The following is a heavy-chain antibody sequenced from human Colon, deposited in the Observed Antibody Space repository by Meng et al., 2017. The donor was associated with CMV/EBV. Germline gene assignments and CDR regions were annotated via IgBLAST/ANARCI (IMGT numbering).Heavy chain of an antibody. CDR2: MNFRSA. J-gene: IGHJ4*02. Sequence: ASVKVSCKASGYRFTTCDINWVRQAPGQGLEWMAWMNFRSAGYAQKFQGRLTVTRDNSIDTAYMELSSLGSEDTAIYYCATRGQAPANWGQGTLVTVSS. V-gene: IGHV1-8*01. CDR1: GYRFTTCD. CDR3: ATRGQAPAN.